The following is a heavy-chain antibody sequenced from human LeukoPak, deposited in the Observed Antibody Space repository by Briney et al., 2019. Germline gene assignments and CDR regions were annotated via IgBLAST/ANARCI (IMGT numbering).Heavy chain of an antibody. J-gene: IGHJ4*02. CDR1: GGSISGSY. D-gene: IGHD4-17*01. Sequence: SETLSLTCGVYGGSISGSYWSWIRQPPGQGLEWIGEINHSGSTNYNPFLKSRVTFSVDTSKNQFSLTLTSVTAADTAVYYCARLGYGDSFDYWGQGTLVTVS. CDR3: ARLGYGDSFDY. CDR2: INHSGST. V-gene: IGHV4-34*01.